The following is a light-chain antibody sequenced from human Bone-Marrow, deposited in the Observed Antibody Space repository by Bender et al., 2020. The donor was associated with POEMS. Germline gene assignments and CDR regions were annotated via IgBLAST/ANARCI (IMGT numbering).Light chain of an antibody. J-gene: IGLJ2*01. CDR1: SSDIAINY. V-gene: IGLV1-47*01. CDR3: CSYAVTTHVV. CDR2: KNN. Sequence: QSVLTQPPSASGTPGQRVTISCSGSSSDIAINYVYWYQQIPGSAPKLLIYKNNERPSGVPDRFSGSKSGTSASVVISGLRAEDEADYYCCSYAVTTHVVFGGGTKLTVL.